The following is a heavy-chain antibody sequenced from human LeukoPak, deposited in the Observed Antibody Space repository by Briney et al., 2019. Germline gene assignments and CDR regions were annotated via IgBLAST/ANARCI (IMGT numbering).Heavy chain of an antibody. V-gene: IGHV5-51*01. CDR2: IYPGDSDT. CDR1: GYSFTSYW. J-gene: IGHJ4*02. D-gene: IGHD2-15*01. Sequence: GESLKISCKGSGYSFTSYWIGWVRQMPGKGLEWMGIIYPGDSDTRYSPSFQGQVTISADKSISTAYLQWSSLKASDTAMYHCARTNYCSGGSCYFETDYWGQGTLVTASS. CDR3: ARTNYCSGGSCYFETDY.